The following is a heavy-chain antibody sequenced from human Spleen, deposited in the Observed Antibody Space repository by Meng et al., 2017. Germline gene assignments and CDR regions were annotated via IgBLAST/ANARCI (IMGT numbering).Heavy chain of an antibody. J-gene: IGHJ4*02. Sequence: GESLKISCAVSGITFSNAWMSWVRQTPGKGLEWVGRIKSEPDGGTTDYAAPVKGRFTISRDDSKNTLYLQMNSLTTEDTAVYYCTTTTGGFGIVVAPAAMWGQGTLVTVSS. V-gene: IGHV3-15*01. CDR2: IKSEPDGGTT. CDR3: TTTTGGFGIVVAPAAM. D-gene: IGHD2-2*01. CDR1: GITFSNAW.